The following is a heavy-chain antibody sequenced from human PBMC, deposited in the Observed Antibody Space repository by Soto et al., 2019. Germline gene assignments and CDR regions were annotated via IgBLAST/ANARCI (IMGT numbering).Heavy chain of an antibody. Sequence: QVQLVQSGAEVKKPGASVKVSCKASGYTFTSYAMHWVRQAPGQRLEWMGWINAGNGNTKYSQKFQGRVTITRDTSASTAYMELSSLRSEDTAVYYCARDLGLTGDRGPFDYWCQGTLVTVSS. CDR3: ARDLGLTGDRGPFDY. CDR2: INAGNGNT. V-gene: IGHV1-3*01. CDR1: GYTFTSYA. D-gene: IGHD7-27*01. J-gene: IGHJ4*02.